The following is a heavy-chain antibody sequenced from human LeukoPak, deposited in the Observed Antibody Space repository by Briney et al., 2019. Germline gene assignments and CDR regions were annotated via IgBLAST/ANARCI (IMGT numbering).Heavy chain of an antibody. J-gene: IGHJ6*03. Sequence: SETLSLTCTVSGGPISSHYWSWIRQPPGKGLEWIGYIYYSGSTNYNPSLKSRVTISVDTSKNQFSLKLSSVTAADTAVYYCARGGAARGYYYYYMDVWGKGTTVTVSS. D-gene: IGHD6-6*01. CDR3: ARGGAARGYYYYYMDV. CDR2: IYYSGST. V-gene: IGHV4-59*11. CDR1: GGPISSHY.